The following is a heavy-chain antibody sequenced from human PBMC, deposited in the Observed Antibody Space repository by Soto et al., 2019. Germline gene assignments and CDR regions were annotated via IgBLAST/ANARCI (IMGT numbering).Heavy chain of an antibody. D-gene: IGHD2-8*01. V-gene: IGHV1-18*01. CDR1: GYTFISYG. CDR3: ARGGKYWTNGVCSFYGMDL. J-gene: IGHJ6*02. Sequence: QVQLVQSGAEVKKPGASVKVSCKASGYTFISYGISWVRQAPGQGLEWMGWISAYNGNTNYAQKFQGRVTMTTDTSTNTAYMELRSLRSDDTAVYYCARGGKYWTNGVCSFYGMDLWGQGTTVTVSS. CDR2: ISAYNGNT.